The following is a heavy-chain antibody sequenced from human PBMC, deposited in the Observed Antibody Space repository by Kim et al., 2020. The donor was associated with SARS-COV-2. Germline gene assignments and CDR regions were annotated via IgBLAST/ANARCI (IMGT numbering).Heavy chain of an antibody. Sequence: SETLSLTCTVSGGSISSSSYYWGWIRQPPGKGLEWIGSIYYSGSTYYNPSLKSRVTISVDTSKNQFSLMLSSVTAADTAVYYCARHTSSGWYLSIGFWFDPWGQGTLVTVSS. V-gene: IGHV4-39*01. CDR3: ARHTSSGWYLSIGFWFDP. CDR1: GGSISSSSYY. D-gene: IGHD6-19*01. J-gene: IGHJ5*02. CDR2: IYYSGST.